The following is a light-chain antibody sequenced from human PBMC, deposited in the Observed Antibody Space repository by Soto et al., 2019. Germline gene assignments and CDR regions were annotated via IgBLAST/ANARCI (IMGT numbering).Light chain of an antibody. CDR3: QQRRHWPPIT. J-gene: IGKJ5*01. Sequence: GERDNLSCRASQSGDGLLGWDQKKPGQALRLLMYDASYRAIGIPARFSGSGSGTDFTLTISNLFPEDFAVYYCQQRRHWPPITFGQGTRLEIK. CDR2: DAS. V-gene: IGKV3-11*01. CDR1: QSGDGL.